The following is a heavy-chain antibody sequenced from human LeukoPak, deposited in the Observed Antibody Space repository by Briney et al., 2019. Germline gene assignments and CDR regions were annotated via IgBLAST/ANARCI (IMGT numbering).Heavy chain of an antibody. CDR3: AKDLFYDFWSGYLDY. CDR2: ISSTSSYI. Sequence: GGSLRLSCAASGLTFSSYAMNWVRQAPGKGLEWVSSISSTSSYIYYADSVKGRFTISRDNAKNSLYLQMNSLRAEDTAVYYCAKDLFYDFWSGYLDYWGQGTLVTVSS. D-gene: IGHD3-3*01. J-gene: IGHJ4*02. V-gene: IGHV3-21*04. CDR1: GLTFSSYA.